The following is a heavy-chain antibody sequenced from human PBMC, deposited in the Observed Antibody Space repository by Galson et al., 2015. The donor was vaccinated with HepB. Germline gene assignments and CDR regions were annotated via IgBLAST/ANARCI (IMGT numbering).Heavy chain of an antibody. CDR3: AKDKRQWLVPAYDT. CDR2: ISSSGIST. J-gene: IGHJ5*02. Sequence: SLRLSCAASGFTFSSYAMSWVRQAPGKGLEWVPAISSSGISTYYADSVKGRFTISRDISKNTLYLQMNSLRAEDTAIYYCAKDKRQWLVPAYDTWGQGTLVTVSS. D-gene: IGHD6-19*01. V-gene: IGHV3-23*01. CDR1: GFTFSSYA.